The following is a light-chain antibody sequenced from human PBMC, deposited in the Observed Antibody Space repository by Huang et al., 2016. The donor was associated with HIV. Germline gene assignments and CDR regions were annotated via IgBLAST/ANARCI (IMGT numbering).Light chain of an antibody. CDR3: QQSRSLPRT. J-gene: IGKJ4*01. Sequence: DIQLTQSPSSLSASVGDGITITCRASENIVYSLSLFRQRPGRAPEALIYAASRLHAGVPSKFRATGSGTNFTLSIDGLGPEDFATYYCQQSRSLPRTYGGGTKVDI. CDR1: ENIVYS. CDR2: AAS. V-gene: IGKV1-39*01.